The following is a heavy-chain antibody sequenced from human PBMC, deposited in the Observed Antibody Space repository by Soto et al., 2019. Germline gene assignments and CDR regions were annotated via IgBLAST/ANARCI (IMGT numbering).Heavy chain of an antibody. CDR3: ARPYDILTGRSLDAFDI. J-gene: IGHJ3*02. Sequence: ASVKVSFKASGYTFTSYGISWVRQAPGQGLEWMGWISAYNGNTNYAQKLQGRVTMTTDTSTSTAYMELRSLRSDDTAVYYCARPYDILTGRSLDAFDIWGQGTMVTVSS. D-gene: IGHD3-9*01. CDR2: ISAYNGNT. V-gene: IGHV1-18*01. CDR1: GYTFTSYG.